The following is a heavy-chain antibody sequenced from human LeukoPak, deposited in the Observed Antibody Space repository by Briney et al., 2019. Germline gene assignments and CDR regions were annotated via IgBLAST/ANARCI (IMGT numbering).Heavy chain of an antibody. D-gene: IGHD3-10*01. V-gene: IGHV3-21*01. CDR3: ARGVRGVIGWFDP. CDR1: GFTFSSYS. CDR2: ISSSSGYI. J-gene: IGHJ5*02. Sequence: GGSLRLSCAASGFTFSSYSMNWVRQAPGKGLEWVSSISSSSGYIYYADSVKGRFTISRDNAKNSLYLQMNSLRAEDTAVYYCARGVRGVIGWFDPWGQGTLVTVSS.